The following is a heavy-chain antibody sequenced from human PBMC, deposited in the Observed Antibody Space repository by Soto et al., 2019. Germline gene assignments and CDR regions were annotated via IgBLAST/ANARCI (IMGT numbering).Heavy chain of an antibody. Sequence: ETLSLTCTVSGGSITSSYWSWIRRPPGKGLAWIAYIYDTGISGYTPSTSYNPSLKSRVTMSVDTSKSQFSLKLTSVTAADTTVYYCARGEDAFFYYGLDVWGQGITVTVSS. CDR3: ARGEDAFFYYGLDV. V-gene: IGHV4-59*01. J-gene: IGHJ6*02. CDR1: GGSITSSY. CDR2: IYDTGISGYTPST.